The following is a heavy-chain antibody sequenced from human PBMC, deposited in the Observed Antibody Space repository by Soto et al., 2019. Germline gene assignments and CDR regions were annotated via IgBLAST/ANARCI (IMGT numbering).Heavy chain of an antibody. CDR1: GGSFSGYY. D-gene: IGHD2-2*01. CDR3: ARGPHSSTSRLIVLLVQGYYFDY. V-gene: IGHV4-34*01. Sequence: SETLSLTCAVYGGSFSGYYWSWIRQPPGKGLEWIGEINHSGSTNYNPSLKSRVTISVDTSKNQFSLKLSSVTAADTAVYYCARGPHSSTSRLIVLLVQGYYFDYWGQGTMVTVSS. CDR2: INHSGST. J-gene: IGHJ4*02.